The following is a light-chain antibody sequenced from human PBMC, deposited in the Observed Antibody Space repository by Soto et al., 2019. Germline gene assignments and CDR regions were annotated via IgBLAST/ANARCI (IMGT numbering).Light chain of an antibody. CDR2: DNN. CDR1: SSNIGNNF. Sequence: YVLTHPPSVSAAPGQKVTISCSGSSSNIGNNFVTWYQQLPGTAPKLLIYDNNKRPSGIPDRFSGSQSGTSATLGITGLQTGDEAVYYCGSWDSSLTYVFGTGTKVTAL. J-gene: IGLJ1*01. V-gene: IGLV1-51*01. CDR3: GSWDSSLTYV.